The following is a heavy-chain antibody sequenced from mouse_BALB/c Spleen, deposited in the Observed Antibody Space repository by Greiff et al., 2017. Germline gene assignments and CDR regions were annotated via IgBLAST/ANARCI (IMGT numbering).Heavy chain of an antibody. CDR3: ARKDYGWFAY. CDR1: GFSLTSYG. Sequence: VQLQQSGPGLVQPSQSLSITCTVSGFSLTSYGVHWVRQSPGKGLEWLGVIWSGGSTDYNAAFISRLSISKDNSKSQVFFKMNSLQANDTAKYYCARKDYGWFAYWGQGTLVTVSA. CDR2: IWSGGST. V-gene: IGHV2-2*02. D-gene: IGHD1-1*01. J-gene: IGHJ3*01.